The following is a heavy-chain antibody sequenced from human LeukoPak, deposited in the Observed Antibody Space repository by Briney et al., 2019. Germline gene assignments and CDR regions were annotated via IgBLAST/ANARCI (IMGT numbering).Heavy chain of an antibody. V-gene: IGHV3-30-3*01. CDR2: IPYDGSNK. J-gene: IGHJ4*02. CDR1: GYTFTSYY. Sequence: SCKASGYTFTSYYMHWVRQAPGKGLEWVAVIPYDGSNKYYADSVKGRFTISRDNSKNTLFLQMNSLRPEDTALYYCARGVSPYSSSWYNYWGQGTLVTVSS. D-gene: IGHD6-13*01. CDR3: ARGVSPYSSSWYNY.